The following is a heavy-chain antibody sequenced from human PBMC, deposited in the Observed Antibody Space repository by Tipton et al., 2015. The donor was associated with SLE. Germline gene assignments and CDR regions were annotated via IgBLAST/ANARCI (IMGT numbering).Heavy chain of an antibody. CDR3: ARGGPDSSGEDY. D-gene: IGHD3-22*01. J-gene: IGHJ4*02. CDR1: GGSISSHY. Sequence: TLSLTCTVSGGSISSHYWSWIRQPPGKGLEWIGYIYYSGSTNYNPSLKSRVTISVDTSKNQFSLKLSSVTAADTAVYYCARGGPDSSGEDYWGQGTLVTVSS. CDR2: IYYSGST. V-gene: IGHV4-59*11.